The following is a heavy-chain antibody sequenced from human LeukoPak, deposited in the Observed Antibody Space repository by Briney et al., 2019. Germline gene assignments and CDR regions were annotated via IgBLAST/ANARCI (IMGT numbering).Heavy chain of an antibody. D-gene: IGHD3-10*01. J-gene: IGHJ4*02. V-gene: IGHV3-15*01. CDR3: TTDPRIYYYGSGSYLF. CDR2: IKSKTDGGTT. CDR1: GFTFSNAW. Sequence: GSLRLSCAASGFTFSNAWMSWVRQAPGKGLEWVGRIKSKTDGGTTDYAAPVKGRFTISRDDSKNTLYLQMNSLKTEDTAVYYCTTDPRIYYYGSGSYLFWGQGTLVTVSS.